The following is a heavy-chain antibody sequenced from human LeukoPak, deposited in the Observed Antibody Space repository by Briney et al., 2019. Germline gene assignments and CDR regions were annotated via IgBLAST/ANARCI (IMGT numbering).Heavy chain of an antibody. CDR2: VYYSGRT. CDR1: GGFIISHY. CDR3: ARLLDNDNSGDPDTFDI. Sequence: SETLSLTCTVSGGFIISHYWSWMRQPPGKGLEWIGFVYYSGRTRYNPSLQSRLTMSVDTSENDFSLKLTSVTAADTAVYYCARLLDNDNSGDPDTFDIWGQGTVVTVSS. V-gene: IGHV4-59*11. J-gene: IGHJ3*02. D-gene: IGHD3-22*01.